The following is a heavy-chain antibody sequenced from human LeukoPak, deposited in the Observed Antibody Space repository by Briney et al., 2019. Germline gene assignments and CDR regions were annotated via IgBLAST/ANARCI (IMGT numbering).Heavy chain of an antibody. Sequence: GGSLRLSCAASGFTFSSYAMHWVRQAPGKGLEWVAVISYDGSNKYYADSVKGRFTISRDNSKNTLYLQMNSLRAEDTAVYYCAKDQFVTTVTTPWFDPWGQGTLVTVSS. J-gene: IGHJ5*02. CDR3: AKDQFVTTVTTPWFDP. CDR2: ISYDGSNK. V-gene: IGHV3-30-3*01. D-gene: IGHD4-4*01. CDR1: GFTFSSYA.